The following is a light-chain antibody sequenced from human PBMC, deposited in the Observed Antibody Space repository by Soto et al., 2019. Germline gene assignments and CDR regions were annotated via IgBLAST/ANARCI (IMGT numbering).Light chain of an antibody. CDR3: SSYATSGTNVI. CDR2: EVA. J-gene: IGLJ2*01. CDR1: NSDVGAYPY. Sequence: QSALTQPASVSGSPGQSITISCTGTNSDVGAYPYVSWYQQHPGNAPKLLIYEVADRPSGVSDRFSDSKSGNTASLTISALQAEDEAVYYCSSYATSGTNVIFGGGTQLTVL. V-gene: IGLV2-14*03.